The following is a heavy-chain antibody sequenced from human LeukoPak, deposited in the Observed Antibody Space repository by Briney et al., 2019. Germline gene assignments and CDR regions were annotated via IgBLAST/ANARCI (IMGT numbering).Heavy chain of an antibody. CDR2: ISAYNGNT. Sequence: ASVKVSCKASGYTFTSYGISWVRQAPGQGLEWMGWISAYNGNTNYAQKLQGRVTMTTDTSTSTAYMELRSLRSDDTAVYYCARGPVGGWYYYYYYYMDVWGKGNTVTVSS. D-gene: IGHD6-19*01. V-gene: IGHV1-18*01. CDR1: GYTFTSYG. J-gene: IGHJ6*03. CDR3: ARGPVGGWYYYYYYYMDV.